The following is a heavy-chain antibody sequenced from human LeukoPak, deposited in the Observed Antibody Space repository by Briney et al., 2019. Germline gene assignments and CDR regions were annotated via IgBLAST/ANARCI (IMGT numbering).Heavy chain of an antibody. J-gene: IGHJ4*02. V-gene: IGHV4-34*01. Sequence: NASETLPLTCAVYGGSFSGYYWSWIRQPPGKGLEWIGEINHSGSTNYNPSLKSRVTISVDTSKNQFSLKLSSVTAADTAVYYCARGPPRGGAVRYSSGWYVGYWGQGTLVTVSS. CDR3: ARGPPRGGAVRYSSGWYVGY. CDR1: GGSFSGYY. CDR2: INHSGST. D-gene: IGHD6-19*01.